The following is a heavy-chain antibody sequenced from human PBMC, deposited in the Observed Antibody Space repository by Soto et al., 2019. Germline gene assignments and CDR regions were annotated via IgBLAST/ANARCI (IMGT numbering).Heavy chain of an antibody. CDR3: VRGYCTTSPCSGDFQF. V-gene: IGHV1-46*01. D-gene: IGHD2-15*01. CDR1: GYKFTTYF. J-gene: IGHJ1*01. Sequence: QVQLVQSGAELKNPGASVKVACKASGYKFTTYFIHWVRQAPGQGLEWMGMIHPSGDTGYAQKFRGRVTMTIDTSTTIAYMELRILTSEDTAVYFSVRGYCTTSPCSGDFQFWGQGTLVTVSS. CDR2: IHPSGDT.